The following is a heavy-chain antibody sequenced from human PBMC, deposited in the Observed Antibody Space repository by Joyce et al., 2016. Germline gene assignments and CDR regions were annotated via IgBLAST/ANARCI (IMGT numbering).Heavy chain of an antibody. D-gene: IGHD3-22*01. CDR3: ARDDFYDSTDYREYFQH. J-gene: IGHJ1*01. Sequence: QVQLVQSGAEVKKPGSSVKVSCKASGGTLSKYTISWVRQAPGQGLEWMGRIIPILGRANFAQKFQGRVTLSADRSTDTAYMELSSLRFEDTAIYYCARDDFYDSTDYREYFQHWGQGTLVTVSS. CDR1: GGTLSKYT. V-gene: IGHV1-69*08. CDR2: IIPILGRA.